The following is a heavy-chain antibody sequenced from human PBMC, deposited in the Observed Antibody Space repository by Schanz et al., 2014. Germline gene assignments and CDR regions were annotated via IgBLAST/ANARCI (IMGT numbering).Heavy chain of an antibody. V-gene: IGHV3-11*04. CDR2: ISRDGTTS. D-gene: IGHD2-2*01. Sequence: QVQLVESGGGLVKPGGSLRLSCAASGFIFNDYYMNWIRQAPGKGLEWLSYISRDGTTSYYADSVKGRFTISRDNAKNTLYLQMSSLRVEDSAVYYCAKANMVPEYAFPDSWGQGILVTVSS. CDR1: GFIFNDYY. CDR3: AKANMVPEYAFPDS. J-gene: IGHJ4*02.